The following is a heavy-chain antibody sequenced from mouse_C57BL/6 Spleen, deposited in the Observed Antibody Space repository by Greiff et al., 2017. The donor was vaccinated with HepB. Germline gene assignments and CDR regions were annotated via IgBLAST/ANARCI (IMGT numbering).Heavy chain of an antibody. CDR3: ARQTTAEDYYAMDY. D-gene: IGHD1-2*01. CDR2: IDPSDSYT. V-gene: IGHV1-50*01. Sequence: VQLQQPGAELVKPGASVKLSCKASGYTFTSYWMQWVKQRPGQGLEWIGEIDPSDSYTNYNQKFKGKATLTVDTSSSTAYMQLSSLTAEDSAVYYCARQTTAEDYYAMDYWGQGTSVTVSS. J-gene: IGHJ4*01. CDR1: GYTFTSYW.